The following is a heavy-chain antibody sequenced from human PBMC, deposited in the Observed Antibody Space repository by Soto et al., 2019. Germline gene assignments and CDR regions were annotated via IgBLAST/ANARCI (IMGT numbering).Heavy chain of an antibody. D-gene: IGHD3-9*01. CDR2: IWYDGSNK. CDR1: GFTFSSYG. V-gene: IGHV3-33*01. J-gene: IGHJ4*02. CDR3: ARASEYYDILTGLRSPFDY. Sequence: QVQLVESGGGVVQPGRSLRLSCAASGFTFSSYGMHWVRQSPGKGLEWVAVIWYDGSNKYYADSVKGRFTISRDNSKNTLYLQMNSLRAEDTAVYYCARASEYYDILTGLRSPFDYWGQGTLVTVSS.